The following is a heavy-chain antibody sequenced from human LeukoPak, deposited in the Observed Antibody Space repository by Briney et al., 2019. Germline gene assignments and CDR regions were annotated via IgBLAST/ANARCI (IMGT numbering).Heavy chain of an antibody. J-gene: IGHJ5*02. CDR2: INPNSGGT. Sequence: ASVKVSCKASGYTFTGYYMHWVRQAPGQGLEWMGWINPNSGGTNYAQKFQGRVTMTRDMSISTAYMELSRLRSDDTAVYYCARAALSGSFVNWFDPWGQGTLVTVSS. V-gene: IGHV1-2*02. CDR1: GYTFTGYY. D-gene: IGHD1-26*01. CDR3: ARAALSGSFVNWFDP.